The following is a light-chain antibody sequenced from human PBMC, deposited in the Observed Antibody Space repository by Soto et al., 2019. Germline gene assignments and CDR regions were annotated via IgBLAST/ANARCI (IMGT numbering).Light chain of an antibody. CDR2: DAS. Sequence: DIQMTQSPSTLSASVGDRVTITCRASQSISSWLAWYQQKPGKAPKLLIYDASSLESGVPSRFGGSGSGTEFTLTISNLQPDDFATYYCQQYNSYSPSWTFGQGTKVEIK. CDR1: QSISSW. J-gene: IGKJ1*01. V-gene: IGKV1-5*01. CDR3: QQYNSYSPSWT.